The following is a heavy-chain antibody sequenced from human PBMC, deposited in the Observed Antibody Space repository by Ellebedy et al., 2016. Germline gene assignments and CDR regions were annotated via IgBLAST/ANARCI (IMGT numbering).Heavy chain of an antibody. CDR2: MNPNSGNT. J-gene: IGHJ6*03. CDR3: ARGPQCITVSCSYYMDV. D-gene: IGHD6-19*01. Sequence: ASVKVSXXASGYTFTSYDINWVRQATGQGLEWMGWMNPNSGNTGYAQKFQARVTMTRNISINTAYMELSSLRSEDTAVYYCARGPQCITVSCSYYMDVWGKGTRVTVSS. CDR1: GYTFTSYD. V-gene: IGHV1-8*01.